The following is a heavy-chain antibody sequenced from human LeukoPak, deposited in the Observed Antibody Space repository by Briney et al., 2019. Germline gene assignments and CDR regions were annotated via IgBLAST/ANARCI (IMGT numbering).Heavy chain of an antibody. D-gene: IGHD2-21*01. CDR2: INHSGST. Sequence: SETLSLTCAVYGGSFSGYYWSWIRQPPGKGPEWIGEINHSGSTNYNPSLKGRVTISVDTSKNQFSLKLSSVTAADTAVYYCARAPRHIYYYYYYMDVWGKGTTVTVSS. CDR3: ARAPRHIYYYYYYMDV. V-gene: IGHV4-34*01. CDR1: GGSFSGYY. J-gene: IGHJ6*03.